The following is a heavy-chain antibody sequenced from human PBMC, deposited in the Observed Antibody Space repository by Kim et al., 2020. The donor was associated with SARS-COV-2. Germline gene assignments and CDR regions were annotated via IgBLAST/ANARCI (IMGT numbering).Heavy chain of an antibody. CDR2: IYYSGST. D-gene: IGHD2-2*01. V-gene: IGHV4-59*13. Sequence: SETLSLTCTVSGGSISSYYWSWIRQPPGKGLEWIGYIYYSGSTNYNPSLKSRVTISVDTSKNQFSLKLSSVTAADTAVYYCARGWEYQLHWYFDLWGRGTLVTVSS. CDR3: ARGWEYQLHWYFDL. CDR1: GGSISSYY. J-gene: IGHJ2*01.